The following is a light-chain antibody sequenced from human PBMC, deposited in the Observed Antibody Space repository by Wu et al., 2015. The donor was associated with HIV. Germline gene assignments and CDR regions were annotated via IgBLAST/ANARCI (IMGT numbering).Light chain of an antibody. CDR2: GAS. V-gene: IGKV3-20*01. CDR3: QQYGSSPFA. Sequence: EIVLTQSPGTLSLSPGERATLSCRASQSVSSSYLAWYQQKPGQAPRLLIYGASSRATGIPDRFSGSGSGTDFTLTISRLEPEDFAVYYCQQYGSSPFAFGGGPRWRSN. CDR1: QSVSSSY. J-gene: IGKJ4*01.